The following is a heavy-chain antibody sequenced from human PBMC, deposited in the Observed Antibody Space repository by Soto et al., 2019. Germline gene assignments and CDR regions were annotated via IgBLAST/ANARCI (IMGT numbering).Heavy chain of an antibody. D-gene: IGHD1-1*01. CDR3: ARDDEYDDNGLDY. CDR1: GFLFSRFG. Sequence: PGTSLRLSCAASGFLFSRFGMHWVRQAPGKGLECVAVIVNHGGRKDYADSVRGRLTISRDNSRNTLFLEMSSLRVEDTAIYYCARDDEYDDNGLDYWGQGTLVTVAS. CDR2: IVNHGGRK. J-gene: IGHJ4*02. V-gene: IGHV3-33*01.